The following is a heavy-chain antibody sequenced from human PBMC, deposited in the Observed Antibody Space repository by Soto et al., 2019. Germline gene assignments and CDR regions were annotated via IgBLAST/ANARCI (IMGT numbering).Heavy chain of an antibody. Sequence: QLQLQESGSRLLKPSQTLSLNCSVSGDSISSGGLSWNWLRQSPGRGLEWIGYIYYPGLTYYNPSLKSRGSMSLDTSENQVSLSLSSVTAADSAVYFCARGKRSKTASAGTGWFDPWGPGTLVTVSS. CDR3: ARGKRSKTASAGTGWFDP. CDR2: IYYPGLT. CDR1: GDSISSGGLS. D-gene: IGHD6-13*01. J-gene: IGHJ5*02. V-gene: IGHV4-30-2*06.